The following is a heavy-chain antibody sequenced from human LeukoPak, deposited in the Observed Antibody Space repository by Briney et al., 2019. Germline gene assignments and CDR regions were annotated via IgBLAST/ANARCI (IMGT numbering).Heavy chain of an antibody. D-gene: IGHD6-13*01. Sequence: GESLRLSCAASGFTFSNYAMGWVRQAPGKGLEWVSLISGSGGGTYFADSVKGRFTISRDNSKNTLYLQMDGLRAEDTAIYYCAPDLRGSAWSLDDWGQGILVTVSS. V-gene: IGHV3-23*01. CDR2: ISGSGGGT. CDR1: GFTFSNYA. J-gene: IGHJ4*02. CDR3: APDLRGSAWSLDD.